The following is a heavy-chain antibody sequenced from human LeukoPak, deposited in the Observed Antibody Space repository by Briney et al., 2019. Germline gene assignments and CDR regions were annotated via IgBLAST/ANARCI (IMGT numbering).Heavy chain of an antibody. CDR3: AKDGLWLLDY. CDR1: GFTFSRYG. V-gene: IGHV3-30*18. CDR2: ISYDGSNK. D-gene: IGHD5-24*01. J-gene: IGHJ4*02. Sequence: PGGSLRLSCAASGFTFSRYGMHWVRQAPGKGLEWVAVISYDGSNKYYADSVKGRFTISRDNSKNTLYLQMNSLRAEDTAVYYCAKDGLWLLDYWGQGTLVTVSS.